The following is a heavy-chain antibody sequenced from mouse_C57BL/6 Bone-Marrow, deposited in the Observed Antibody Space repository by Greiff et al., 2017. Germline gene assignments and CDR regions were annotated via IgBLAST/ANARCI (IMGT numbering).Heavy chain of an antibody. CDR3: ARNNPPPDYYGSSN. CDR1: GFSLTSYA. CDR2: IWTGGGT. D-gene: IGHD1-1*01. V-gene: IGHV2-9-1*01. Sequence: QVQLQQSGPGLVAPSQSLSITCTVSGFSLTSYAISWVRQPPGKGLEWLGVIWTGGGTNYNSALKSRLSISKDNSKSQVFLKMNSLQTDDTARYYCARNNPPPDYYGSSNWGQGTLVTVSA. J-gene: IGHJ3*01.